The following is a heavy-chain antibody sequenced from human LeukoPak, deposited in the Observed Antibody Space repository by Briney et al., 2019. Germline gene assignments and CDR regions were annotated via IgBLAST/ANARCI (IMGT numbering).Heavy chain of an antibody. CDR2: INSDGSIT. CDR1: GFTFTTYW. V-gene: IGHV3-74*01. D-gene: IGHD5-18*01. CDR3: ARDAVDTANAV. J-gene: IGHJ6*02. Sequence: PGGSLRLSCAASGFTFTTYWMHWVRQAPGKGLVWVSHINSDGSITSYADSAKGRFTISRDNAKNTLYLQMNSLGAEDTAVYYCARDAVDTANAVWGQGTTVTVSS.